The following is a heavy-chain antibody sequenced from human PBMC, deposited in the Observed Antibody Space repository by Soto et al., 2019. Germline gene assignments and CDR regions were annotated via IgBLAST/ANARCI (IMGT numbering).Heavy chain of an antibody. J-gene: IGHJ2*01. CDR2: ISYDGSNK. D-gene: IGHD4-4*01. CDR1: GFTFSSYA. V-gene: IGHV3-30-3*01. CDR3: ARPMWRDDYNWGYFDL. Sequence: QVQLVESGGGVVQPGRSLRLSCAASGFTFSSYAMHWVRQAPGKGLEWVAVISYDGSNKYYADSVKGRFTISRDNSNKTLLMQMKRLRAEDTAVYYCARPMWRDDYNWGYFDLWGRGTLVTVSS.